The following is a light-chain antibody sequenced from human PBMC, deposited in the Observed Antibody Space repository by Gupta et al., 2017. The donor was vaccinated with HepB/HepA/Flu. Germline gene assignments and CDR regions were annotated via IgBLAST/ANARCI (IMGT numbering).Light chain of an antibody. CDR1: QSVSSY. CDR2: DAS. J-gene: IGKJ1*01. CDR3: QQRSNWSWT. Sequence: EIVLTQSPATLSLSPGERSTLSCRARQSVSSYLAWYQQKPGQAPRLLIYDASNRATGIPARFSGSGSGTEFTLTISSLEPEDFAVYYCQQRSNWSWTFGQGTKVEIK. V-gene: IGKV3-11*01.